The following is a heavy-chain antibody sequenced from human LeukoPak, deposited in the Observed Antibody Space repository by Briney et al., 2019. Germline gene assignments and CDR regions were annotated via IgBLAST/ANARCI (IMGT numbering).Heavy chain of an antibody. D-gene: IGHD6-6*01. V-gene: IGHV1-2*02. CDR3: ARDLYIAARRKYYFDY. J-gene: IGHJ4*02. Sequence: ASVKVSCKASGYTFTGYYMRWVRQAPGQGLEWMGWINPNSGGTNYAQKFQGRVTMTRDTSISTAYMELSRLRSDDTAVYDCARDLYIAARRKYYFDYWGQGTLVTVSS. CDR1: GYTFTGYY. CDR2: INPNSGGT.